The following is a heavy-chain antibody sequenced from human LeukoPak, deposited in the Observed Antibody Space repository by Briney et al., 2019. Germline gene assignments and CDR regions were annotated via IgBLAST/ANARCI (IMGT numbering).Heavy chain of an antibody. J-gene: IGHJ4*02. Sequence: GASVKVSCKASVYTFTGYYMHWVRQAPGQGREWMGWINPNSGGTNYAQKFQGRVTMTRDTSISTAYMELSRLRSDDTAVYYCARDIKGYYDFWSGYTTEPYYFDYWGQGTLVTVSS. D-gene: IGHD3-3*01. V-gene: IGHV1-2*02. CDR2: INPNSGGT. CDR3: ARDIKGYYDFWSGYTTEPYYFDY. CDR1: VYTFTGYY.